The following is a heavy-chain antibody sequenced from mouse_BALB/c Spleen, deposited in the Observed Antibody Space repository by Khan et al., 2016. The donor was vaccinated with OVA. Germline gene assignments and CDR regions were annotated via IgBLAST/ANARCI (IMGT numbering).Heavy chain of an antibody. CDR2: IWSDGTT. Sequence: QVQLKQSGPGLVAPSQSLSITCTISGFSLTDYGVHWVRQPPGKGLEWLVVIWSDGTTTYNSALKSILSIIKDNSKSQIFLKMNSLQTDDTAMYYCARQPYYHYYIMDYWGQGTSVTVSS. D-gene: IGHD2-10*01. V-gene: IGHV2-6-1*01. CDR3: ARQPYYHYYIMDY. CDR1: GFSLTDYG. J-gene: IGHJ4*01.